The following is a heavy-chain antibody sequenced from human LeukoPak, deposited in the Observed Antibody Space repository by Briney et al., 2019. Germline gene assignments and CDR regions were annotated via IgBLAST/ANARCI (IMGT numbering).Heavy chain of an antibody. V-gene: IGHV3-48*03. CDR3: ARVGMVRGASSTFDY. Sequence: GGSLRLSCAASGFTFSSYEMNWVRQAPGNGLEWVSYISSSGSTIYYADSVKGRFTISRDNAKSSLYLQMNSLRAEDTAVYYCARVGMVRGASSTFDYWGQGTLVTVSS. J-gene: IGHJ4*02. D-gene: IGHD3-10*01. CDR2: ISSSGSTI. CDR1: GFTFSSYE.